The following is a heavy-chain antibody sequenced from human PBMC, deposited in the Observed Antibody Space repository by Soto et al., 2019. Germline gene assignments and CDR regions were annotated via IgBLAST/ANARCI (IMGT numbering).Heavy chain of an antibody. CDR2: IYYSGST. V-gene: IGHV4-39*01. J-gene: IGHJ4*02. CDR1: GGSISSSSYY. CDR3: ARHVGPPYYYDSSGCVFDY. Sequence: SETLSLTCTVSGGSISSSSYYWGWIRQPPGKGLEWIGSIYYSGSTYYNPSLKSRVTISVDTSKNQFSLKLSSVTAADTAVYYCARHVGPPYYYDSSGCVFDYWGQGTLVTVSS. D-gene: IGHD3-22*01.